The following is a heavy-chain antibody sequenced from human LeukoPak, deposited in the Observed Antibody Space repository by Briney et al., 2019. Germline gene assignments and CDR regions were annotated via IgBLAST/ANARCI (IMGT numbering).Heavy chain of an antibody. CDR3: ARGRGGGYSYGMPPYYFDY. Sequence: SETLSLTCTVSGYSISSGYYWGWIRQPPGKGLEWIGSIYHSGSTYYNPSLKSRVTISVDTSKNQFSLKLSSVTAADTAVYYCARGRGGGYSYGMPPYYFDYWGQGTLVTVSS. V-gene: IGHV4-38-2*02. D-gene: IGHD5-18*01. CDR1: GYSISSGYY. J-gene: IGHJ4*02. CDR2: IYHSGST.